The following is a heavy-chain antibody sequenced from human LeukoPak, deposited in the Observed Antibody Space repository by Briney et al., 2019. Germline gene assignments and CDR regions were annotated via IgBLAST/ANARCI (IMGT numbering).Heavy chain of an antibody. CDR1: GYTFISYG. Sequence: ASVKVSCKASGYTFISYGISWVRQAPGQGLEWMGWISVYNGNTNYAQKLQGRVTMTTDTSTSTAYMEVRSLRSEDTAVYYCARSITIFGVVISLGYMDVWGKGTTVTVSS. CDR3: ARSITIFGVVISLGYMDV. J-gene: IGHJ6*03. D-gene: IGHD3-3*01. CDR2: ISVYNGNT. V-gene: IGHV1-18*01.